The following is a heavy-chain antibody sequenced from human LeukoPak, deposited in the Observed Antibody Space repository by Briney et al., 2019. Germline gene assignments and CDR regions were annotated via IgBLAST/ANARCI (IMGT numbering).Heavy chain of an antibody. CDR1: GGTFSSYT. J-gene: IGHJ4*02. D-gene: IGHD2-2*01. CDR2: IIPILGIA. Sequence: SVKVSCKASGGTFSSYTISWVRQAPGQGLEWMGRIIPILGIANYAQKFQGRVTINADKSTSTAYMELSSLRSEDTAVYYCAREGIVVVPAAPPVWGQGTLVTVSS. CDR3: AREGIVVVPAAPPV. V-gene: IGHV1-69*04.